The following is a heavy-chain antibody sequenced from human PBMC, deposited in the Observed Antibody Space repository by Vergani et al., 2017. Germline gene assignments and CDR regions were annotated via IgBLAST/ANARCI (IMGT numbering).Heavy chain of an antibody. CDR1: GGSISSYY. CDR3: ARAKYYDFWSGYYRHDHPENLDV. Sequence: QVQLQESGPGLVKPSENLSLTCTVSGGSISSYYWSWIRQPPGKGLEWIGYIYYSGSTNYNPSLKSRVTISVDTSKNQFSLKLSSVTAADTAVYYCARAKYYDFWSGYYRHDHPENLDVWGKGTTVTVSS. V-gene: IGHV4-59*01. CDR2: IYYSGST. J-gene: IGHJ6*04. D-gene: IGHD3-3*01.